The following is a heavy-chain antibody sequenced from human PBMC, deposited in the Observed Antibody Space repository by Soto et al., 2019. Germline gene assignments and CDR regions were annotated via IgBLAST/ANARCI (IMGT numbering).Heavy chain of an antibody. D-gene: IGHD3-3*01. CDR3: AKTDYDFWSGYGTDDY. CDR2: ISGSGGST. CDR1: GFTFSSYA. Sequence: QLGGSLRLSCAASGFTFSSYAMSWVRQAPGKGLEWVSAISGSGGSTYYADSVKGRFTISRDNSKNTLYLQMNSLRAEDTAVYYCAKTDYDFWSGYGTDDYWGQGTLVTVSS. V-gene: IGHV3-23*01. J-gene: IGHJ4*02.